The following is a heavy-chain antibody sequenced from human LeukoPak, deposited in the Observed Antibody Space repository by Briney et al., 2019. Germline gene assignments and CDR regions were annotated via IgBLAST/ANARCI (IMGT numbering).Heavy chain of an antibody. D-gene: IGHD2-2*01. CDR3: AREHIVVVPAATRYPSYYYYYGMDV. Sequence: PGGSLRLSCAASGFTFSSYWMHWVRQAPGKGLVWVSRINSDGSSTSYADSVKGRFTISRDNAKNTLYLQMNSLRAEDTAVYYCAREHIVVVPAATRYPSYYYYYGMDVWGQGTTVTVSS. CDR2: INSDGSST. CDR1: GFTFSSYW. V-gene: IGHV3-74*01. J-gene: IGHJ6*02.